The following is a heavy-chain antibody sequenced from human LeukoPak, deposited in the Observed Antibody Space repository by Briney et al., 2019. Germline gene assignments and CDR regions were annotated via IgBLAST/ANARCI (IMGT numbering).Heavy chain of an antibody. CDR2: INPNSGDT. D-gene: IGHD4-23*01. J-gene: IGHJ5*02. CDR3: AMIPDDYGANPAA. CDR1: GYIFTAYY. Sequence: GASVKVSCKASGYIFTAYYIHWVRQAPGQGLGWMGWINPNSGDTNYAQKFQGRVTMTRDTSISTVYMELSGLRSDDTAVYYCAMIPDDYGANPAAWDQGTLVTVSS. V-gene: IGHV1-2*02.